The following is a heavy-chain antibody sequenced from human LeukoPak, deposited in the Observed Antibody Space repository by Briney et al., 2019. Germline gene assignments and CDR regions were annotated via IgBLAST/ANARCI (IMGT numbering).Heavy chain of an antibody. CDR1: GFTFSSYS. Sequence: GGSLRLSCAASGFTFSSYSMNWVRQAPGKGLEWVSSISSSSYIYYADSVRGRFTISRDNAKNSLYLQMNSLRAEDTAVYYCARDRTYDSSGYYYQGDAFDIWGQGTMVTVSS. V-gene: IGHV3-21*01. J-gene: IGHJ3*02. D-gene: IGHD3-22*01. CDR2: ISSSSYI. CDR3: ARDRTYDSSGYYYQGDAFDI.